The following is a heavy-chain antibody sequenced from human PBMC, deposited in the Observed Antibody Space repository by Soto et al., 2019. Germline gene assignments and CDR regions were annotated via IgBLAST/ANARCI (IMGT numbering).Heavy chain of an antibody. D-gene: IGHD3-10*01. CDR1: GGSISSYY. V-gene: IGHV4-59*08. Sequence: SETLSLTCTVSGGSISSYYWSWIRQPPGKGLEWIGYIYYSGSTNYNPSLKSRVTISVDTSKNQFSLKLSSVTAADTAVYYCARRLWSRSNWFDSCGQGTLVTVSS. J-gene: IGHJ5*01. CDR2: IYYSGST. CDR3: ARRLWSRSNWFDS.